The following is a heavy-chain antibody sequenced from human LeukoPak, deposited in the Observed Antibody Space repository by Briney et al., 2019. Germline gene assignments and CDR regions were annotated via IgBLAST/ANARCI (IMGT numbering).Heavy chain of an antibody. V-gene: IGHV3-23*01. J-gene: IGHJ4*02. CDR3: AKENNWNNIGPIDY. Sequence: GGSLRLSCAAPGFTFSSYSMSWVRQAPGKGLEWVSAISGSGGSTYYADSVKGRFTISRDNSKNTLYLQMNSLRAEDTAVYYCAKENNWNNIGPIDYWGQGTLVTVSS. CDR1: GFTFSSYS. CDR2: ISGSGGST. D-gene: IGHD1/OR15-1a*01.